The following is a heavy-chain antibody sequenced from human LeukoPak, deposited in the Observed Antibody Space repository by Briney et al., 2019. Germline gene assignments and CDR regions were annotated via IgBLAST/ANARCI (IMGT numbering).Heavy chain of an antibody. Sequence: GGSLRLSCAASGITFSRFWMSWVRQAPGKGLEWVGRIKSKTDGGTTDYAAPVKGRFTISRDDSKNTLYLQMNSLKTEDTAVYYCTTEKGLTIFGVVITYYFDYWGQGTLVTVSS. CDR1: GITFSRFW. J-gene: IGHJ4*02. D-gene: IGHD3-3*01. V-gene: IGHV3-15*01. CDR2: IKSKTDGGTT. CDR3: TTEKGLTIFGVVITYYFDY.